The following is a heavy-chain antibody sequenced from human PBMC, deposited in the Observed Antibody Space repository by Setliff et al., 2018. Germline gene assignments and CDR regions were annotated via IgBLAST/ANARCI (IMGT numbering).Heavy chain of an antibody. J-gene: IGHJ4*02. D-gene: IGHD6-19*01. Sequence: PSETLSLTCTVSGGSISSSSYYWGWIRQPPGKGLEWIGSMYDSGSTYYNPSLKSRVTISVDTSKTQFSLKLSSVTAADTAVYYCARRQGDGSGWSTKHYFDYWGQGTLVTVSS. CDR1: GGSISSSSYY. CDR2: MYDSGST. V-gene: IGHV4-39*01. CDR3: ARRQGDGSGWSTKHYFDY.